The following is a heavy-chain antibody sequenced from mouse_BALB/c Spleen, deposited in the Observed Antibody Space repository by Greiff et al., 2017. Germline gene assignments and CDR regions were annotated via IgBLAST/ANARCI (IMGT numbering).Heavy chain of an antibody. CDR3: AKAYYRYDYWYFDV. CDR1: GYSITSGYY. J-gene: IGHJ1*01. Sequence: EVQLVESGPGLVKPSQSLSLTCSVTGYSITSGYYWNWIRQFPGNKLEWMGYISYDGSNNYNPSLKNRISITRDTSKNQFFLKLNSVTTEDTATYYCAKAYYRYDYWYFDVWGAGTTVTVSS. V-gene: IGHV3-6*02. CDR2: ISYDGSN. D-gene: IGHD2-14*01.